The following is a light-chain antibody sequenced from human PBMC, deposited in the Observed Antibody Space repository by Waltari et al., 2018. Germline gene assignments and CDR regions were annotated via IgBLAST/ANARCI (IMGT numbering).Light chain of an antibody. CDR1: SLRSYY. CDR3: NSRDSSGNHLV. CDR2: GKH. V-gene: IGLV3-19*01. Sequence: SSELTQDPAVSVALGQTVRITCQGDSLRSYYASWYQQKPGQAPVLVIYGKHNRPSGIPDRFPGSSSGNTASLTITGAQAEDEADYYCNSRDSSGNHLVFGGGTKLTVL. J-gene: IGLJ2*01.